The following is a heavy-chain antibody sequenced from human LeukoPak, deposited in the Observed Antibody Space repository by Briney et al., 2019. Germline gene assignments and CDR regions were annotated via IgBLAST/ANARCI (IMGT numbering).Heavy chain of an antibody. D-gene: IGHD7-27*01. V-gene: IGHV3-73*01. J-gene: IGHJ6*03. CDR1: GFTFSGSA. CDR3: TRTGEYYYYYYMDV. Sequence: PGGSLRLSCAASGFTFSGSAMHWVRQAPGKGLEWVGRIRSKANSYATAYAASVKGRFTITRDDSKNTANLQMNSLKTEDTAVYYWTRTGEYYYYYYMDVWGKGTTVTVAS. CDR2: IRSKANSYAT.